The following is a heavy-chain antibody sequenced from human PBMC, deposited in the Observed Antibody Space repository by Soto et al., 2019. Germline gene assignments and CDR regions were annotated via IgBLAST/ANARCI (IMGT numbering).Heavy chain of an antibody. V-gene: IGHV6-1*01. CDR3: ARDSEGDYGDPYNWFDP. Sequence: QSQTLSLTCAISGDSVSSNSAAWNWIRQSPSRGLEWLGRAYYRSKWYNDYAVSVKSRITINPDTSKNQFSLQLNSVTPEDTAVYYCARDSEGDYGDPYNWFDPWGQGTLVTVSS. CDR1: GDSVSSNSAA. J-gene: IGHJ5*02. D-gene: IGHD4-17*01. CDR2: AYYRSKWYN.